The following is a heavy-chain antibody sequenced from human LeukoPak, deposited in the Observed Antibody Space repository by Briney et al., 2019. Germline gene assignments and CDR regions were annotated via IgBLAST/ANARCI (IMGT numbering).Heavy chain of an antibody. Sequence: GGSLRLSCAASGFTFSSYEMNWVRQAPGKGLEWVSYISSSGSTIYYADSVKGRFTISRDNAKTSLSLQLNSLRVEDTAVYYCARGHYDVLAASYKWTPDYWGQGTLVTVSS. J-gene: IGHJ4*02. V-gene: IGHV3-48*03. D-gene: IGHD3-9*01. CDR3: ARGHYDVLAASYKWTPDY. CDR1: GFTFSSYE. CDR2: ISSSGSTI.